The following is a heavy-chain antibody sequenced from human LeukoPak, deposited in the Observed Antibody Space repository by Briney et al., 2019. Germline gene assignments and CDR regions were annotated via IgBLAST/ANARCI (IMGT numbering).Heavy chain of an antibody. CDR1: GGTFSRHT. D-gene: IGHD7-27*01. Sequence: SVKVSCKASGGTFSRHTISWVRQSPGQGLEWMGGITPMFGTSNYAQKFRGRVTITADESTSTAYVELSSLRSEDTAVYYCARGPPNWGYDYWGPGTLVTVSS. V-gene: IGHV1-69*13. CDR2: ITPMFGTS. J-gene: IGHJ4*02. CDR3: ARGPPNWGYDY.